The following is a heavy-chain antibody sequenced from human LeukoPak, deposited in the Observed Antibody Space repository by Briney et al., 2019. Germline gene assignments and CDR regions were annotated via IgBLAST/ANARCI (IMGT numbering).Heavy chain of an antibody. Sequence: GGSLRLSCAASGFTVSSNYMSWVRQAPGKGLEWVSVIYSGGSTYYADSVKGRFTISRDNSKNTLYLQMNSLRAEDTAVYYCARGFRWVRGVTTYYFDCWGQGTLVTVSS. V-gene: IGHV3-53*01. CDR3: ARGFRWVRGVTTYYFDC. CDR1: GFTVSSNY. J-gene: IGHJ4*02. D-gene: IGHD3-10*01. CDR2: IYSGGST.